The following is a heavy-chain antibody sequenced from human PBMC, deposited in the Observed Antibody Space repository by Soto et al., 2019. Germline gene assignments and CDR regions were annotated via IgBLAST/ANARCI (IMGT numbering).Heavy chain of an antibody. V-gene: IGHV3-30*18. CDR3: AKEGRGYSYGPYFDY. CDR2: ISYDGSNK. CDR1: GFTFSSYG. J-gene: IGHJ4*02. D-gene: IGHD5-18*01. Sequence: LRLSCAASGFTFSSYGMHWVRQAPGKGLEWVAVISYDGSNKYYADSVKGRFTISRDNSKNTLYLQMNSLRAEDTAVYYCAKEGRGYSYGPYFDYWGQGTLVTVS.